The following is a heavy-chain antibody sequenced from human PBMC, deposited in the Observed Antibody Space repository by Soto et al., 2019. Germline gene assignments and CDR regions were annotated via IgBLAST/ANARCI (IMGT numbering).Heavy chain of an antibody. V-gene: IGHV4-59*01. D-gene: IGHD6-6*01. J-gene: IGHJ4*02. Sequence: PSETLSLTCTVSGGSISSYYWSWIRQPPGKGLEWIGYIYYTGSTNYNPSLKSRVTISIDTSKNQFSLKLSSVTAADTAVYYCARVPLRGGYRSSSGGPVSPYYFDYWGQGTLVTVYS. CDR1: GGSISSYY. CDR3: ARVPLRGGYRSSSGGPVSPYYFDY. CDR2: IYYTGST.